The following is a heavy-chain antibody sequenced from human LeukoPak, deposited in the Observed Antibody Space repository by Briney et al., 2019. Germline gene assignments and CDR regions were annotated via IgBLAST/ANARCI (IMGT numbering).Heavy chain of an antibody. CDR2: IKSKTVGETT. J-gene: IGHJ4*02. CDR1: GFTFSSYG. Sequence: PGGSLSLSCAASGFTFSSYGMPWARQAPGKGLEWVGRIKSKTVGETTDYAAPVKARFTISRHESKNTLYLQIKSLKTEDRAAYYCTTVIGMSYYYFDYWGEGTGVSVSS. D-gene: IGHD2-8*01. CDR3: TTVIGMSYYYFDY. V-gene: IGHV3-15*01.